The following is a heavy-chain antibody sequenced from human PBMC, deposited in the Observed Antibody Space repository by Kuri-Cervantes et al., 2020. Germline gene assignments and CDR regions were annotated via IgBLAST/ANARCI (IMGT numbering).Heavy chain of an antibody. CDR1: GFTFSNAW. CDR2: IKSKTDGGTT. D-gene: IGHD3-3*01. Sequence: LSLTCAASGFTFSNAWMSWVRQAPGKGLEWVGRIKSKTDGGTTDYAAPVKGRFTISRDDSKNTLYLQMNSLKTEDTAVYYCTTEYYDFWSGYYSYMDVWGKGTTVTVSS. CDR3: TTEYYDFWSGYYSYMDV. V-gene: IGHV3-15*01. J-gene: IGHJ6*03.